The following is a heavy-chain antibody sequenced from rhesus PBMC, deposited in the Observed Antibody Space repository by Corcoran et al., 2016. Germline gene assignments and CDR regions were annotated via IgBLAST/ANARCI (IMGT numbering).Heavy chain of an antibody. CDR2: IHVKMAST. Sequence: QVQLQESGPGLVKPSETLSLTCAVSGGSISDSYYWNWIRPPPGKGLEWIGNIHVKMASTYDNPSLKSRVTMSKDTSKNQFFVKLSSVTAADTAGYYCARVISGNFDYWGQGVLVTVSS. CDR1: GGSISDSYY. D-gene: IGHD3-22*01. J-gene: IGHJ4*01. V-gene: IGHV4S9*01. CDR3: ARVISGNFDY.